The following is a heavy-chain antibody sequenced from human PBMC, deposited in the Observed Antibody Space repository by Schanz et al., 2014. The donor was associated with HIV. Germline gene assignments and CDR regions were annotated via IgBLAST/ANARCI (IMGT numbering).Heavy chain of an antibody. J-gene: IGHJ6*02. V-gene: IGHV3-33*08. Sequence: QVQLVESGGGVVQPGRSLRLSCAASGFTFSSYAMHWVRQAPGKGLEWVAVIWYDGSYKYYADSVKGRFTISRDNPKNTLYLQMNSLRAEDTAVYYCARGSGPYYNYYGMDVWGQGTTVTVSS. CDR2: IWYDGSYK. D-gene: IGHD2-15*01. CDR1: GFTFSSYA. CDR3: ARGSGPYYNYYGMDV.